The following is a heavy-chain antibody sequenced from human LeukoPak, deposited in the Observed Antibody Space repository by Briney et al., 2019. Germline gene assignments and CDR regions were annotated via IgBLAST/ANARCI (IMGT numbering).Heavy chain of an antibody. CDR2: FDPEEGET. CDR3: ATFLSSAFDY. J-gene: IGHJ4*02. CDR1: VYTLTELF. Sequence: GASVKVSRKVSVYTLTELFMYSVRQAPGKGLEWMGGFDPEEGETIYAQKFQGRVTMTEDTSTDTAYMELSSLRSDDTAVYYCATFLSSAFDYWGQGTLVTVSS. V-gene: IGHV1-24*01.